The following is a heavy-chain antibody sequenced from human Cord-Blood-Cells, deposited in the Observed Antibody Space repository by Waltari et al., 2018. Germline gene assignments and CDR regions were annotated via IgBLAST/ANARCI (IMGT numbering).Heavy chain of an antibody. D-gene: IGHD2-2*01. CDR3: ASSYCSSTSCYGSYNWFDP. Sequence: QVQLQESGPGLVKPSATLSLTCAVSGYSLSSGYYWGWIRQPPGKGLEWIGSIYHSGGTYYNPSLKSRVTISVDTSKNQFSLKLSSVTAADTAVYYCASSYCSSTSCYGSYNWFDPWGQGTLVTVSS. CDR1: GYSLSSGYY. CDR2: IYHSGGT. V-gene: IGHV4-38-2*01. J-gene: IGHJ5*02.